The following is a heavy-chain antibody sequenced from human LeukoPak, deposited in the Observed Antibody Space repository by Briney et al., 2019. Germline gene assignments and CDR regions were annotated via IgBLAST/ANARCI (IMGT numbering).Heavy chain of an antibody. V-gene: IGHV3-21*01. J-gene: IGHJ4*02. CDR1: GFTFSSYS. CDR3: ARDGERYFDWLLSNSGNQYYFDY. D-gene: IGHD3-9*01. Sequence: GGSLRLSCAASGFTFSSYSMNWVRQAPGKGLEWVSSISSSSSYIYYADSVKGRFTISRDNDKNSLYLQMNSLRAEDTAVYYCARDGERYFDWLLSNSGNQYYFDYWGQGTLVTVSS. CDR2: ISSSSSYI.